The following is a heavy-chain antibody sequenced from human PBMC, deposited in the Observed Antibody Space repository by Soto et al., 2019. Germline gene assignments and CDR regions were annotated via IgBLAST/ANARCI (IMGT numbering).Heavy chain of an antibody. V-gene: IGHV3-30-3*01. Sequence: QVQLVESGGGVVQPGRSLRLSCAASGFTFSSFAMHWVRQAPGKGLEWLAVISSDVVNYYYAESVKGRFTISRDNSKNTLYLQMNRPRNEDTAVYYWARGGAWTPEGLGYWGQGTLVTVSS. J-gene: IGHJ4*02. D-gene: IGHD2-15*01. CDR3: ARGGAWTPEGLGY. CDR2: ISSDVVNY. CDR1: GFTFSSFA.